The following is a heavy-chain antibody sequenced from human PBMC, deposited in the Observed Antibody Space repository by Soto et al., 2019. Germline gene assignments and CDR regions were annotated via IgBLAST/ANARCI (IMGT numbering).Heavy chain of an antibody. Sequence: SVKVSCKASGGTFSSYAISWVRQAPGQGLEWMGGIIPIFGTANYAQKFQGRVTITADESTSTAYMELSSLRSEGTAVYYCARVFVGATDYHYGMDVWGQGTTVTVSS. CDR2: IIPIFGTA. D-gene: IGHD1-26*01. CDR1: GGTFSSYA. V-gene: IGHV1-69*13. CDR3: ARVFVGATDYHYGMDV. J-gene: IGHJ6*02.